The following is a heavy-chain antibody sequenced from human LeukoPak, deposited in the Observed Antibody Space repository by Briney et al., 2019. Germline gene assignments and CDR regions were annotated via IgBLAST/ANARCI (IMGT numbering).Heavy chain of an antibody. J-gene: IGHJ4*02. CDR3: AKDLSGGYDLVGPYFDY. Sequence: GGSLRLSCAASGFTFSSYAMSWVRQAPGKGLEWVSAISGSGGSTYYADSVKGRFTISRDNSKNTLYLQMNSLRAEDTAVYYCAKDLSGGYDLVGPYFDYWGQGTLVTVSS. D-gene: IGHD5-12*01. CDR2: ISGSGGST. CDR1: GFTFSSYA. V-gene: IGHV3-23*01.